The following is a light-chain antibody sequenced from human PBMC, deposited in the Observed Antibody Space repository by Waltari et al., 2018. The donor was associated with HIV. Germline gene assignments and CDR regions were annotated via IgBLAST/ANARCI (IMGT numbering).Light chain of an antibody. CDR1: QDITGF. J-gene: IGKJ4*01. V-gene: IGKV1-16*02. CDR2: GTS. Sequence: DVQMTQSPSSLSASIGDRVIITCRASQDITGFLAWFQRRPGTAPKSLIYGTSTLQSGVPSSKFTGSGSGTEFTLTITNLQPEDTGTYYCQQYSAYPLTFGGGTKVEI. CDR3: QQYSAYPLT.